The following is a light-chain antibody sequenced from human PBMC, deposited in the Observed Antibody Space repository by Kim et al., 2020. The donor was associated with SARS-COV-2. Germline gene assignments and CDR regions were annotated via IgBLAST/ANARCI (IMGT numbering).Light chain of an antibody. CDR3: QQNDSLPPT. V-gene: IGKV1-33*01. CDR2: DAS. J-gene: IGKJ3*01. Sequence: DIQMTQSPSSLSASVGDRVTITCQASQDIGDYLNWYQQKPGKVPELLIYDASNLETGVPSRFSGSGSETDFTFTISGLQPEDIATYYCQQNDSLPPTFGPGTKVDIK. CDR1: QDIGDY.